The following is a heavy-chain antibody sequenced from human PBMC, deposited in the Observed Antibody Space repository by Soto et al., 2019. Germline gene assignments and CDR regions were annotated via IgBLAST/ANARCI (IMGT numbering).Heavy chain of an antibody. Sequence: SETLSLTCAVSGGSISSSNWWSWVRQPPGKGLEWIGEIYHSGSTNYNPSLKSRVTISVDKSKNHFSLKVSSVTAADTAVYYCARLLVCTRSSCHGYWFDPWGQGTLVTVSS. CDR3: ARLLVCTRSSCHGYWFDP. CDR1: GGSISSSNW. CDR2: IYHSGST. J-gene: IGHJ5*02. D-gene: IGHD2-2*01. V-gene: IGHV4-4*02.